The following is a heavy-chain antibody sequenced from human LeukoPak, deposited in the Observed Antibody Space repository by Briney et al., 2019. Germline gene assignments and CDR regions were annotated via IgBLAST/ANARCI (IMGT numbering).Heavy chain of an antibody. D-gene: IGHD3-3*01. Sequence: PWASVKVSCKAPGYTFTGYYMHWVRQAPGQGLEWMGWINPNSGGTNYAQKFQGRVTMTRDTSISTAYMELSRLRSDDTAVYYCARVGRDFWSGYYGYWGQGTLVTVSS. J-gene: IGHJ4*02. CDR2: INPNSGGT. CDR3: ARVGRDFWSGYYGY. V-gene: IGHV1-2*02. CDR1: GYTFTGYY.